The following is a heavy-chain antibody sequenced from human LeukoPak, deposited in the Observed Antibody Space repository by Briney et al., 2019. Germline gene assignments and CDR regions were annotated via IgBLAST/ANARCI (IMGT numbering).Heavy chain of an antibody. CDR1: GYTFTGYY. CDR3: ATAKLSDYSVYDAFDI. V-gene: IGHV1-24*01. D-gene: IGHD4-11*01. Sequence: ASVKVSCKASGYTFTGYYMHWVRQAPGKGLEWMGGFDPEDGETIYAQKFQGRVTMTEDTSTDTAYMELSSLRSEDTAVYYCATAKLSDYSVYDAFDIWGQGTMVTVSS. J-gene: IGHJ3*02. CDR2: FDPEDGET.